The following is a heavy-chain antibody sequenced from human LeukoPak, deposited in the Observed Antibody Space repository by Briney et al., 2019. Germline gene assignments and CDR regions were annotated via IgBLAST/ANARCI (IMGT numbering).Heavy chain of an antibody. CDR2: IYPGDSDT. CDR3: ARSAMSFDI. Sequence: KPGESLKISCKGSGYSFSTYWIAWVRQMPGKGLEWMGIIYPGDSDTRYSPFFQGQVTISADKSISTAYLQWSSLKASDTAMYYCARSAMSFDIWGQGTMVTVSS. CDR1: GYSFSTYW. J-gene: IGHJ3*02. V-gene: IGHV5-51*01. D-gene: IGHD2-2*01.